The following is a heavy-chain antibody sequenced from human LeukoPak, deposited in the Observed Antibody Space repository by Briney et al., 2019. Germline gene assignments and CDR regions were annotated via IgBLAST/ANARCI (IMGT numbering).Heavy chain of an antibody. CDR3: AKEGTPYAFDV. V-gene: IGHV3-33*06. D-gene: IGHD3-10*01. CDR1: GFTFSSYG. CDR2: IWYDGSNK. J-gene: IGHJ3*01. Sequence: GGSLRLSCAASGFTFSSYGMHWVRQAPGKGLEWVAVIWYDGSNKYYADSVKGRFTISRDNSKNTLYLQMNSLRAEDAAVYYCAKEGTPYAFDVWGQGTMVTVSS.